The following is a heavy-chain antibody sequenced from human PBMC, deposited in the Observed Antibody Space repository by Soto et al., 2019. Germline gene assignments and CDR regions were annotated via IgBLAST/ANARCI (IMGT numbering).Heavy chain of an antibody. CDR3: ARDRNPYDTSLAEYFQH. Sequence: GGSLRLSCAASGFTFSSYAMHWVRQAPGKGLEWVAVISYDGSNKYYADSVKGRFTISRDNSKNTLYLQMNSLRAEDTAVYYCARDRNPYDTSLAEYFQHWGQGTLVTVSS. J-gene: IGHJ1*01. V-gene: IGHV3-30-3*01. CDR1: GFTFSSYA. D-gene: IGHD3-22*01. CDR2: ISYDGSNK.